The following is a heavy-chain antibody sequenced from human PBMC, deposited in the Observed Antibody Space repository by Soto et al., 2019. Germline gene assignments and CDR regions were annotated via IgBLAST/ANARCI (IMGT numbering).Heavy chain of an antibody. CDR2: ISAYNGNT. CDR3: ARGVGPTVTTEYNWFDP. CDR1: GYTFTSYG. J-gene: IGHJ5*02. V-gene: IGHV1-18*01. Sequence: ASVKVSCKASGYTFTSYGISWVRQAPGQGLEWMGWISAYNGNTNYAQKLQGRVTMTTDTSTSTAYMELRSLRSDDTAVYYCARGVGPTVTTEYNWFDPWGQGTLVTVSS. D-gene: IGHD4-17*01.